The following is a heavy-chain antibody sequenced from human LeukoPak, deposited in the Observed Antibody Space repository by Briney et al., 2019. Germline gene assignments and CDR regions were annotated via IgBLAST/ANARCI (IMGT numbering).Heavy chain of an antibody. V-gene: IGHV3-33*05. D-gene: IGHD6-6*01. CDR2: ILYDGSDS. CDR1: GFTFRSHG. Sequence: PGGSLRLSCAASGFTFRSHGMRWVRQAPGKGLEWVGVILYDGSDSYYTDSVKGRFTLSRDNSKNTLYLQMNSLRAEDTAVYFCARDRDSSSHYFDYWGQGALVTVSS. CDR3: ARDRDSSSHYFDY. J-gene: IGHJ4*02.